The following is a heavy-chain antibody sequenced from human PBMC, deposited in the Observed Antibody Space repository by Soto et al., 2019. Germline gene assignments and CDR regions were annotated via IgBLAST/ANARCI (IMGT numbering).Heavy chain of an antibody. Sequence: QGQLLQSGDEVKKPGASVRVSCRASGYDFTRDGISWVRQAPGQGLEWVSWSSAYNGKRDTAQKFQGRVTMTLDTSTDTAHMELGDLTSADTAVYYGARGRIVASIHDAFEIWGQGTLVAVSS. CDR2: SSAYNGKR. CDR3: ARGRIVASIHDAFEI. V-gene: IGHV1-18*01. CDR1: GYDFTRDG. D-gene: IGHD2-21*01. J-gene: IGHJ3*02.